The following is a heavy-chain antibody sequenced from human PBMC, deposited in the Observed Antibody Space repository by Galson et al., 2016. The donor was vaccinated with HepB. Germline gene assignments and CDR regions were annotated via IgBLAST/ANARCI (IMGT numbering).Heavy chain of an antibody. V-gene: IGHV3-21*01. CDR1: GFGFSSYS. CDR2: ISTSSTYI. J-gene: IGHJ4*02. D-gene: IGHD6-13*01. Sequence: SLRLSCAASGFGFSSYSMNWVRQAPGKGLEYVASISTSSTYIYYADSVRGRFTISRDNAENSLFLQMNSLRAEDTAVYYCAREAGSAATANPRFDSWGQGVLVTVSS. CDR3: AREAGSAATANPRFDS.